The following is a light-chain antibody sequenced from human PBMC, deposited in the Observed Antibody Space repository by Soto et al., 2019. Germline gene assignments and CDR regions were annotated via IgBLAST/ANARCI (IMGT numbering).Light chain of an antibody. Sequence: EIVMTQSPATLSVSPGERATLSCRASQSVSSNLAWYQQKPGQAPRLLIYGASTRATGIPARFSGSGSGTEFTLTISSQQSEDFAVDYCQQDNNWHPLTFGQGTKVEIK. J-gene: IGKJ1*01. CDR3: QQDNNWHPLT. CDR2: GAS. CDR1: QSVSSN. V-gene: IGKV3-15*01.